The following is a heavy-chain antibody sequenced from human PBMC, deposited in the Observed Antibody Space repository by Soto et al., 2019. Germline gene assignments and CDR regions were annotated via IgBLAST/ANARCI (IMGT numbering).Heavy chain of an antibody. CDR1: GFTFGDYA. CDR3: TRPDDSSGWYLSYRDYYGMDV. D-gene: IGHD6-19*01. V-gene: IGHV3-49*04. Sequence: GSLRLSCTASGFTFGDYAMSWVRQAPGKGLEWVGFIRSKAYGGTTEYAASVKGRFTISRDDSKSIAYLQMNRLKTEDTAVYYCTRPDDSSGWYLSYRDYYGMDVWGQGTTVTVSS. J-gene: IGHJ6*02. CDR2: IRSKAYGGTT.